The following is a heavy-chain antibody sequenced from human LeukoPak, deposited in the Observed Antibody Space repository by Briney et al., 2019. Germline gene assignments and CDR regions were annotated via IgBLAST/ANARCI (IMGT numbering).Heavy chain of an antibody. V-gene: IGHV1-8*01. CDR3: ARGFGYSYGRTPFDY. D-gene: IGHD5-18*01. Sequence: ASVKVSCKASGYTFTSYDINWVRQATGQGLEWMGWMNPNSGNTGYARKFQGRVTMTRNTSISTAYMELSSLRSEDTAVYYCARGFGYSYGRTPFDYWGQGTLVTVSS. J-gene: IGHJ4*02. CDR1: GYTFTSYD. CDR2: MNPNSGNT.